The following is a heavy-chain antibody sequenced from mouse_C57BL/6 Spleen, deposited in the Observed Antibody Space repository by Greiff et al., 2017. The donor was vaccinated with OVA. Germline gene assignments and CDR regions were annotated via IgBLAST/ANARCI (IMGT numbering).Heavy chain of an antibody. D-gene: IGHD2-5*01. J-gene: IGHJ1*03. V-gene: IGHV1-18*01. Sequence: EVQLQQSGPELVKPGASVTIPCKASGFTFTDYNMDWVKQSHGKSLEWIGDINPNNGGTIYNQKFKGKATLTVDKSSSTAYMELRSLTSEDPADYDCARSAMDSNYWYFDVWGTGTTVTVSS. CDR3: ARSAMDSNYWYFDV. CDR2: INPNNGGT. CDR1: GFTFTDYN.